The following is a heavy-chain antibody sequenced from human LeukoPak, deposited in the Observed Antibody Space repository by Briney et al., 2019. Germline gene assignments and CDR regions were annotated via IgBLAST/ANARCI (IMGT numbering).Heavy chain of an antibody. J-gene: IGHJ4*02. V-gene: IGHV3-30*18. D-gene: IGHD3-10*01. CDR3: AKDRRVGVRGVMIYYFDY. Sequence: GGSLRLSCAASGFTFSSYGMHWVRQAPGKGLEWVAVISYDGSNKYYADSVKGRFTISRDNSKNTLYLQMNSLRAEDTAVYYCAKDRRVGVRGVMIYYFDYRGQGTLVTVSS. CDR2: ISYDGSNK. CDR1: GFTFSSYG.